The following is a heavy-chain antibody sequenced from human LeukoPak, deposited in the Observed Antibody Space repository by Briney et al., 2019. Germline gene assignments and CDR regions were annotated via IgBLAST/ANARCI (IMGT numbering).Heavy chain of an antibody. CDR1: GFTFSSYS. V-gene: IGHV3-21*01. D-gene: IGHD5-18*01. CDR2: ISSSSSYI. CDR3: ARADWDTAMIDY. Sequence: GGSLRLSCAASGFTFSSYSMNWVRQAPGKGLEWVSSISSSSSYIYYADSVKGRFTISRDNAKNLLYLQMNSLRAEDTAVYYCARADWDTAMIDYWGQGTLVTVSS. J-gene: IGHJ4*02.